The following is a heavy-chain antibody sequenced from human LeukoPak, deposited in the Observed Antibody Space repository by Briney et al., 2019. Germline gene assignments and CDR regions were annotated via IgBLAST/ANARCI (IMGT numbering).Heavy chain of an antibody. V-gene: IGHV4-31*03. CDR2: IFYSGST. D-gene: IGHD1-1*01. J-gene: IGHJ5*01. CDR1: GGSITSGGFY. Sequence: SETLSLTCTVSGGSITSGGFYWSWIRQQPEKGLEWIGYIFYSGSTYYNPSLRSRLTISLDTSKSQFSLNLTSVTAADTAVYYCTKGGTAWFDSWGQGTLVTVSS. CDR3: TKGGTAWFDS.